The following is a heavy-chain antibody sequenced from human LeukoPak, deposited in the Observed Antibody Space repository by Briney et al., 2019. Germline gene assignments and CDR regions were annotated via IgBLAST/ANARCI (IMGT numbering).Heavy chain of an antibody. CDR3: ASYYASGVSAYNYYGMDV. Sequence: SETLSLTCAVSGHSISTGYYWGWIRQPPGKGLEWIGSMSHNRGTYYNPSLKSRVTISMDTSKNQISLRLTSVTAADTAVYYCASYYASGVSAYNYYGMDVWGRGTTVTVSS. V-gene: IGHV4-38-2*01. J-gene: IGHJ6*04. CDR2: MSHNRGT. CDR1: GHSISTGYY. D-gene: IGHD3-10*01.